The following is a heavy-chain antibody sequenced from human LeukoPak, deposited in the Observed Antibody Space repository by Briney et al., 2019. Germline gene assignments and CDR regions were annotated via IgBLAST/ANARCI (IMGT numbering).Heavy chain of an antibody. J-gene: IGHJ4*02. CDR2: SIPIFGTA. D-gene: IGHD6-19*01. V-gene: IGHV1-69*13. Sequence: GASVKVSCKASGGTFSSYAISWVRQAPGQGLEWMGGSIPIFGTANYAQKFQGRVTITADESTSTAYMELSSLRSEDTAVYYCARVDGAVAGGFDYWGQGTLVTVSS. CDR3: ARVDGAVAGGFDY. CDR1: GGTFSSYA.